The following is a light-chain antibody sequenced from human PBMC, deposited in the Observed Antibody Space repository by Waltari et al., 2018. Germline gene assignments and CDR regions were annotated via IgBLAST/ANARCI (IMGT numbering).Light chain of an antibody. J-gene: IGKJ2*01. CDR3: QHTFEPPYS. V-gene: IGKV1-39*01. CDR2: ATS. Sequence: DIQMTQSPSSLSASIGDRVTITCRASENIGSYLNWYQQETGEAPKLLIYATSTLQTKVPSRFSGSGYTTDFTLTISSLQPEDFATYYCQHTFEPPYSFGQGTKLESK. CDR1: ENIGSY.